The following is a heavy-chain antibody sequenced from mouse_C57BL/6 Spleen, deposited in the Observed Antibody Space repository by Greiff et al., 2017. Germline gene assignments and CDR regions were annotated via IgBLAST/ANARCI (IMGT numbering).Heavy chain of an antibody. D-gene: IGHD2-4*01. V-gene: IGHV1-72*01. CDR3: AREDYDGAWFAY. CDR1: GYTFTSYW. J-gene: IGHJ3*01. Sequence: QQSCKASGYTFTSYWLHWVKQRPGRGLEWIGRIDPNSGGTKYNEKFKSKATLTVDTHSSTAYMQLSSLTSEDSAVYYCAREDYDGAWFAYWGQGTLVTVSA. CDR2: IDPNSGGT.